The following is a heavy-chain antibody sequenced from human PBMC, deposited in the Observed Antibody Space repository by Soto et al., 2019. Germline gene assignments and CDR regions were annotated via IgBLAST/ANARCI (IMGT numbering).Heavy chain of an antibody. Sequence: SETLSLTCTVSGGSISSYYWSWIRQPPGKGLEWIGYIYYSGSTNYNPSLKSRVTISVDTSKNQFSLKLSSVTAADTAVYYCARVTYDDFWSGYYGHYYDMDVWGKGTTVTVSS. D-gene: IGHD3-3*01. J-gene: IGHJ6*03. CDR2: IYYSGST. V-gene: IGHV4-59*01. CDR3: ARVTYDDFWSGYYGHYYDMDV. CDR1: GGSISSYY.